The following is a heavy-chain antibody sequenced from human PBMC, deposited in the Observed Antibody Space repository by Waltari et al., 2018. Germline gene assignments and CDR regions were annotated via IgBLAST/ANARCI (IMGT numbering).Heavy chain of an antibody. CDR1: GGSXXSXY. CDR3: ARXGSAYNWNHERXWYFDL. J-gene: IGHJ2*01. CDR2: IYYSGSP. Sequence: QVQLQXSGPGLVKPSETLSLTCTVSGGSXXSXYWSWIRXXXXXGREWIGYIYYSGSPNDNPSLKRRVTIAVDTSKNQFSLKLSSVTAADTAVYXXARXGSAYNWNHERXWYFDLWGRGTLVXXXS. D-gene: IGHD1-20*01. V-gene: IGHV4-59*08.